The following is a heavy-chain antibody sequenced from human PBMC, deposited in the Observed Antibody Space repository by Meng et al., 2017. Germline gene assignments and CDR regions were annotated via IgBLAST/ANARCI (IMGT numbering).Heavy chain of an antibody. CDR2: ISSSSSYI. CDR1: GFTFSSYS. Sequence: GGSLRLSCAASGFTFSSYSMNWVRQAPGKGLEWVSSISSSSSYIYYADSVKGRFTISRDNAKNSLYLQMNSLRAEDTAVYYCARASGHDSSGYYSGGYYYYYYGMDVWGQGTTVTVSS. V-gene: IGHV3-21*01. D-gene: IGHD3-22*01. J-gene: IGHJ6*02. CDR3: ARASGHDSSGYYSGGYYYYYYGMDV.